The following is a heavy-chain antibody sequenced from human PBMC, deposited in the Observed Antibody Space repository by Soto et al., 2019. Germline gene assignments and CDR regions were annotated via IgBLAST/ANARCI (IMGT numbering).Heavy chain of an antibody. V-gene: IGHV1-3*01. CDR1: GYTFTSYA. CDR2: INAGNGNT. Sequence: GASVKVSCKGSGYTFTSYAMHWVRQAPGQRLEWMGWINAGNGNTKYSQKFQGRVTITRDTSASTAYMELSSLRSEDTAVYYCARDHRGTAILPYFDWGSYYYYGMDVWGQGTTVTVSS. J-gene: IGHJ6*02. CDR3: ARDHRGTAILPYFDWGSYYYYGMDV. D-gene: IGHD3-9*01.